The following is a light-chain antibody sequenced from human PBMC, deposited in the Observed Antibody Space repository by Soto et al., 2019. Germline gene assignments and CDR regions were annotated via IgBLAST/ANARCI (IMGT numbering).Light chain of an antibody. CDR2: GVT. CDR3: SSYTSSTTYV. J-gene: IGLJ1*01. CDR1: SSDVGGYNY. Sequence: QSVLTQPASVSGSPGQSITMSCTGTSSDVGGYNYVSWYQQHPGKAPKLMIYGVTNRPSGVSNRFAGSKSGNTASLTISGLQAEDEAEYYCSSYTSSTTYVFGTGTKLTVL. V-gene: IGLV2-14*01.